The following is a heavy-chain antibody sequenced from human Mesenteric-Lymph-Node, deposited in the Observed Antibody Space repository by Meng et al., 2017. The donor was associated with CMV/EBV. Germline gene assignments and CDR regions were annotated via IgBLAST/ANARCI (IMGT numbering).Heavy chain of an antibody. Sequence: LHVPGPGPGLVKPSETLSLTCTVSGGSISSSSYYWGWIRQPPGKGLEWIGNIYYSGSTYYNPSLKSRVTISVDTSKNQFSLKLSSVTAADTAVYYCARDDYDILTGYYNSRAFDIWGQGTMVTVSS. CDR3: ARDDYDILTGYYNSRAFDI. CDR2: IYYSGST. V-gene: IGHV4-39*07. J-gene: IGHJ3*02. D-gene: IGHD3-9*01. CDR1: GGSISSSSYY.